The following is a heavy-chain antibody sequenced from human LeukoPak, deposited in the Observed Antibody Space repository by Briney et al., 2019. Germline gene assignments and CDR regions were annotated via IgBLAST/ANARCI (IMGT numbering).Heavy chain of an antibody. CDR3: ARGRVYSHTTYYYYYMDV. V-gene: IGHV1-69*13. D-gene: IGHD4-11*01. Sequence: GASVKVSCKASGGTFSSYAISWVRQAPGQGLEWMGGIIPIFGTANYAQKFQGRVTITADESTSTAYMELSSLRSEDTAVYYCARGRVYSHTTYYYYYMDVWGKGTTVTVSS. J-gene: IGHJ6*03. CDR1: GGTFSSYA. CDR2: IIPIFGTA.